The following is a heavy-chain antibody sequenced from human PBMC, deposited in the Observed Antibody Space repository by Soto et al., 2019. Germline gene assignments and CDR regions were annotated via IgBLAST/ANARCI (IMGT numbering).Heavy chain of an antibody. Sequence: QVHLVQSGPEVKKPGSSVKVSCKASGGTFSSHSISWIRQAPGQGLEWMGRVVPVLNVADYAQKFQGRVIITADTSTNTAYLDMSSLRSEDTAVYFCARGLASATIASWGQGTLVSVSS. CDR1: GGTFSSHS. D-gene: IGHD1-26*01. CDR3: ARGLASATIAS. J-gene: IGHJ4*02. CDR2: VVPVLNVA. V-gene: IGHV1-69*09.